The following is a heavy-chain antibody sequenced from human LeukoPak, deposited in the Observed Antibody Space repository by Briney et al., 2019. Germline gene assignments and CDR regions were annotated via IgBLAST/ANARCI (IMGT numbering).Heavy chain of an antibody. Sequence: GASVKVSCKASGYTFTSYGISWVRQAPGQGLEWMGWISAYNGNTNYAQKLQGRVTMTTDTSTSTAYMELRSLRSDDTAVYYCARGVSYSSSRTGWFDPWGQGTLVTVSS. CDR2: ISAYNGNT. J-gene: IGHJ5*02. CDR3: ARGVSYSSSRTGWFDP. D-gene: IGHD6-13*01. V-gene: IGHV1-18*01. CDR1: GYTFTSYG.